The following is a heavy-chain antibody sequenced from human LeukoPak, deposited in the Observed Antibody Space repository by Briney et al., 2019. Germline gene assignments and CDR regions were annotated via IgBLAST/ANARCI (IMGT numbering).Heavy chain of an antibody. Sequence: GGSLRLTCAASGFTFSSYAVSWVRQAPGKGVEWVSAMSGSGGSTYYADSVKGRFTISRDNSKNTLYLQMNSLRAEDTAVYYCAKHRSYYDFWSGYSKWFDRWGQGTLVTVSS. CDR1: GFTFSSYA. J-gene: IGHJ5*02. V-gene: IGHV3-23*01. CDR2: MSGSGGST. D-gene: IGHD3-3*01. CDR3: AKHRSYYDFWSGYSKWFDR.